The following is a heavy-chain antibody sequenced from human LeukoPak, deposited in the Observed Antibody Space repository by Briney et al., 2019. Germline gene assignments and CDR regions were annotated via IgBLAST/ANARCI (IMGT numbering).Heavy chain of an antibody. V-gene: IGHV4-39*01. D-gene: IGHD3-22*01. J-gene: IGHJ4*02. CDR1: GGSISSYY. CDR2: IYYSGST. CDR3: ARHAATNYYDSSGYYYFPYYFDY. Sequence: SETLSLTCTVSGGSISSYYWGWIRQPPGKGLEWIGSIYYSGSTYYNPSLKSRVTISVDTSKNQFSLKLSSVTAADTAVYYCARHAATNYYDSSGYYYFPYYFDYWGQGTLVTVSS.